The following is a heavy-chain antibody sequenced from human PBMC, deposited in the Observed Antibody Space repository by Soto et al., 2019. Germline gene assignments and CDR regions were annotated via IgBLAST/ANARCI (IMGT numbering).Heavy chain of an antibody. CDR3: ASLRGYTGYPGD. CDR2: IYYSVLT. V-gene: IGHV4-31*03. Sequence: SATRSLTCTVSGGSSSGGFYWSWIRHPPGKCLEWIGYIYYSVLTSYNPSLNIGVPIQVDTSKTQFSLKLSSVTAADTAVFYCASLRGYTGYPGDWGQGPLVTVSS. J-gene: IGHJ4*02. D-gene: IGHD5-12*01. CDR1: GGSSSGGFY.